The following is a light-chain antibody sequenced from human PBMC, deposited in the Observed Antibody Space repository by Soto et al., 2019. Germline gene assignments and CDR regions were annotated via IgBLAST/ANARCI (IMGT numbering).Light chain of an antibody. CDR2: DAS. V-gene: IGKV1-33*01. CDR3: QHCDYLPI. CDR1: HDITSF. J-gene: IGKJ3*01. Sequence: DVQRTQSPSSLSASLGDRVTITCQASHDITSFLNWYQHKPGRAPKLLIYDASILEAGDPTRFSGSGSGTHFTFTISSLQPEEVATYYCQHCDYLPIFGPGTTVDFK.